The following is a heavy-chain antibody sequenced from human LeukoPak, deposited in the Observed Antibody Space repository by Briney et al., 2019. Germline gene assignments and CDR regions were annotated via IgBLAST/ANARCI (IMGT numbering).Heavy chain of an antibody. CDR3: ARLGLHGSGTYYFFDY. J-gene: IGHJ4*02. CDR2: IDPNTGDT. V-gene: IGHV1-2*06. Sequence: ASVKVSCKASGQSLTGYFIHWVRQAPGQGLEWVGRIDPNTGDTIYAQNFQGRVTVTSATSISTAYMELSRLTSDDTAVYFCARLGLHGSGTYYFFDYWGQGALVTVSS. CDR1: GQSLTGYF. D-gene: IGHD3-10*01.